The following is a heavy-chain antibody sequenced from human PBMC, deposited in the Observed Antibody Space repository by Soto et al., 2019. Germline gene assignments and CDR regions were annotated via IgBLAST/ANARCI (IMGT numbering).Heavy chain of an antibody. Sequence: QLQLQESGPGLVKPSETLSLTCTVSGGSISSSSYYWGWIRQPPGKGLEWIGSIYYSGSTYYNPSLKSRVTISVDTSKNQFSLKLSSVTAADTAVYYCARHPRSARTAYNWFDPWGQGTLVTVSS. CDR2: IYYSGST. CDR3: ARHPRSARTAYNWFDP. D-gene: IGHD2-15*01. CDR1: GGSISSSSYY. J-gene: IGHJ5*02. V-gene: IGHV4-39*01.